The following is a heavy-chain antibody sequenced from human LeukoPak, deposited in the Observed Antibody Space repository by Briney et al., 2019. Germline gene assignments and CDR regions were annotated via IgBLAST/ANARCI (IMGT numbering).Heavy chain of an antibody. CDR2: IKQDGSEK. J-gene: IGHJ6*03. CDR1: GFTFSSYW. V-gene: IGHV3-7*01. D-gene: IGHD2-2*01. Sequence: GGSLRLSCAASGFTFSSYWMSWVRQAPGKGLEWMANIKQDGSEKYYVDSVKGRFTISRDNAKNSLYLQMNSLRAEDTAVYYCARAGYCSSTSCYYYYYYMDVWGKGTTVTVSS. CDR3: ARAGYCSSTSCYYYYYYMDV.